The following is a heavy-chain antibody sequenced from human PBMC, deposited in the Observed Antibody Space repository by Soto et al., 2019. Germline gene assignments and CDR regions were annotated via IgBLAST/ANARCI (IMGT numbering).Heavy chain of an antibody. CDR1: GGSISRSNW. CDR3: ARDPGVGATT. J-gene: IGHJ4*02. CDR2: IYHSGGT. V-gene: IGHV4-4*02. Sequence: QVQLQESGPGLVKPSGTLSLTCAVSGGSISRSNWWSWVRQPPGKGLEWIGEIYHSGGTNYNPFLKSRVTISVDKSQNQFSPKLSSVTAADTAVYYFARDPGVGATTWGQGTLVTVSS. D-gene: IGHD1-26*01.